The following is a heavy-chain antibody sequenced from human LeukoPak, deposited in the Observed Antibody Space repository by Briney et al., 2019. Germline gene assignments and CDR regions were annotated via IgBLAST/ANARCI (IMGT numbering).Heavy chain of an antibody. CDR1: GYSFTSYW. Sequence: GESLKISCKGSGYSFTSYWIGWARQMPGKGLEWMGIIYPGDSDTRYSPSFQGQVTISADKSISTAYLQWSSLKASDTAMYYCARTYYYDSSGPPRLDYWGQGTLVTVSS. CDR2: IYPGDSDT. V-gene: IGHV5-51*01. D-gene: IGHD3-22*01. CDR3: ARTYYYDSSGPPRLDY. J-gene: IGHJ4*02.